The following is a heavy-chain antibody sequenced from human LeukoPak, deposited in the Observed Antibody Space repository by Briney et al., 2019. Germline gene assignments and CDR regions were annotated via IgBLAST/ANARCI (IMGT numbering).Heavy chain of an antibody. CDR2: INPNSGGT. D-gene: IGHD2-2*01. V-gene: IGHV1-2*02. Sequence: ASVKVSCKASGYTFTGYYMRWVRQAPGQGLEWMGWINPNSGGTNYAQKFQGRVTMTRDTSISTAYMELSRLRSDDTAVYYCARVECSSTSCYGRGVLDYWGQGTLVTVSS. CDR1: GYTFTGYY. CDR3: ARVECSSTSCYGRGVLDY. J-gene: IGHJ4*02.